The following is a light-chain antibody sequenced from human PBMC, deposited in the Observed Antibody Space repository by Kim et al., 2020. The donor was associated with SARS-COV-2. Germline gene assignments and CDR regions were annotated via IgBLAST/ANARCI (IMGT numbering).Light chain of an antibody. V-gene: IGKV3-15*01. CDR2: GAS. CDR1: QSVSSN. Sequence: EIVMTQSPATLSVSPGERATLSCRASQSVSSNLAWYQQKPGQAPRLLIYGASTRATCIPARFSGSGSGTEFTLTISSLQSEDFAVYYCEEYNNWPQTFGQGTKVDIK. CDR3: EEYNNWPQT. J-gene: IGKJ1*01.